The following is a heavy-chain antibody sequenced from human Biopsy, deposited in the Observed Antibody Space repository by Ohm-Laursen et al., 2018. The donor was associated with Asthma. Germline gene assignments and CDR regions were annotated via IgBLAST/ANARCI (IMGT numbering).Heavy chain of an antibody. J-gene: IGHJ4*02. CDR1: GGSVTSATFH. V-gene: IGHV4-61*01. Sequence: SDTLSLTWTVTGGSVTSATFHWSWIRQAPGKGLEWIGFINYSGSANYSPSLRGRVSISVDRSKNQISLKLTSVTAADTATYYCATDSGVRPLGDWGQGSLVTVSS. CDR2: INYSGSA. CDR3: ATDSGVRPLGD. D-gene: IGHD4-17*01.